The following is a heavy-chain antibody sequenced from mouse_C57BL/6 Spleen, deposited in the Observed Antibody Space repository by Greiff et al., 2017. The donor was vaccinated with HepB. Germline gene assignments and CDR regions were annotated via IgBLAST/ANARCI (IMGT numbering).Heavy chain of an antibody. Sequence: EVQRVESGGGLVKPGGSLKLSCAASGFTFSDYGMHWVRQAPEKGLEWVAYISSGSSTIYYADTVKGRFTISRDNAKNTLFLQMTSLRSEDTAMYYCARRGYYGSSYLFAYWGQGTLVTVSA. D-gene: IGHD1-1*01. CDR3: ARRGYYGSSYLFAY. CDR2: ISSGSSTI. CDR1: GFTFSDYG. V-gene: IGHV5-17*01. J-gene: IGHJ3*01.